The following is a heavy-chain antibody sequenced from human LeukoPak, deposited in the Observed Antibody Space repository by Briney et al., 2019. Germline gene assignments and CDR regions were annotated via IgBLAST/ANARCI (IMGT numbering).Heavy chain of an antibody. CDR2: ISAYNGNT. CDR3: ARQVDTAMALPDY. J-gene: IGHJ4*02. CDR1: GYTFTSYG. Sequence: ASVKVSCKASGYTFTSYGISWVRQAPGQGLEWMGWISAYNGNTNYAQKLQGRVTMTTDTSTTTAYMELRNLRSDDTAIYYGARQVDTAMALPDYWGQGTLVTVSS. V-gene: IGHV1-18*01. D-gene: IGHD5-18*01.